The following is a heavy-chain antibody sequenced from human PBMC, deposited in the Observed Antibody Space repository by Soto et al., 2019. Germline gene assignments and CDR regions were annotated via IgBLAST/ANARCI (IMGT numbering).Heavy chain of an antibody. CDR2: IWYDGSNK. CDR3: AREWEQLVFYNANYYYYGMDV. CDR1: GFTFSSYG. V-gene: IGHV3-33*01. J-gene: IGHJ6*02. D-gene: IGHD6-13*01. Sequence: HPGGSLRLSCAASGFTFSSYGMHWVRQAPGKGLEWVAVIWYDGSNKYYADSVKGRFTISRDNSKNTLYLQMNSLRAEDTAVYYCAREWEQLVFYNANYYYYGMDVWGQGTTVTVSS.